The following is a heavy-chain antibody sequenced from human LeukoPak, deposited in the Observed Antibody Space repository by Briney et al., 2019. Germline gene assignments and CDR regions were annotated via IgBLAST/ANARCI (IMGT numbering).Heavy chain of an antibody. D-gene: IGHD4-17*01. J-gene: IGHJ2*01. CDR2: IVGSGDTT. V-gene: IGHV3-23*01. Sequence: ETLSLTCTVSSGSISSASYYWGWVRQAPGKGLEWVSGIVGSGDTTFYADSVKGRFTISRDNSKNTVYLQMNSLRTDDAALYYCAKRGPDGDLGYWYFDFWGRGTLVTVSS. CDR1: SGSISSASYY. CDR3: AKRGPDGDLGYWYFDF.